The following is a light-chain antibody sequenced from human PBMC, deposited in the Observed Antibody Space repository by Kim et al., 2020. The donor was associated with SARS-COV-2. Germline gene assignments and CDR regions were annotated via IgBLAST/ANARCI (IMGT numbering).Light chain of an antibody. CDR1: QSVSSSY. Sequence: EIVLTQSPGTLSLSPGERATLSCRASQSVSSSYLAWYQQKPGQPPRFLIYGGSTRATGIPDRFSGSGSGTDFTLTISRLEPEDFAVYYCQHYGSSPPYTFGQGTKLEI. J-gene: IGKJ2*01. CDR2: GGS. V-gene: IGKV3-20*01. CDR3: QHYGSSPPYT.